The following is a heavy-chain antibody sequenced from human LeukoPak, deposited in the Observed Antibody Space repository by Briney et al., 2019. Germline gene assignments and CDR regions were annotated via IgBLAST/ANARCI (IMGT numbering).Heavy chain of an antibody. V-gene: IGHV4-39*07. Sequence: PSETLSLTCTVSGGSISSSSYYWGWIRQPPGKGLEWIGSIYYSGSTYYNPSLKSRVTISVDTSKNQFSLKLSSVTAADTAVYYCARPHCTNGVCLDYFDYWGQGTLVTVSS. J-gene: IGHJ4*02. CDR1: GGSISSSSYY. CDR3: ARPHCTNGVCLDYFDY. CDR2: IYYSGST. D-gene: IGHD2-8*01.